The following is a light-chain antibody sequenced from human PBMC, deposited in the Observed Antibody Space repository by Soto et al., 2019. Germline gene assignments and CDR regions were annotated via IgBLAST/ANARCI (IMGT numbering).Light chain of an antibody. CDR2: KAS. CDR3: QHYNSYPWT. Sequence: DIQMTQSPSTLSASVGDRVTITCRASQSISTWLAWYQQKPGKAPKLLIYKASSLEGGVPSRFSGSGSGTEFTLTISSLQPADFATYYCQHYNSYPWTFGQGTKVEIK. V-gene: IGKV1-5*03. J-gene: IGKJ1*01. CDR1: QSISTW.